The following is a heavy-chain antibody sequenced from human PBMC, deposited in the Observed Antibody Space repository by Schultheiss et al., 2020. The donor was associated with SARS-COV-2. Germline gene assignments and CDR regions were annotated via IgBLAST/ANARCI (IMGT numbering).Heavy chain of an antibody. CDR1: GYTFTGYY. CDR2: INPNSGGT. Sequence: ASVKVSCKASGYTFTGYYMHWVRQAPGQGLEWMGRINPNSGGTNYAQKFQGRVTMTRDTSISTAYMELSRLRSDDTAVYYCAADGEGVPAASFDYWGQGTLVTVSS. CDR3: AADGEGVPAASFDY. V-gene: IGHV1-2*06. D-gene: IGHD2-2*01. J-gene: IGHJ4*02.